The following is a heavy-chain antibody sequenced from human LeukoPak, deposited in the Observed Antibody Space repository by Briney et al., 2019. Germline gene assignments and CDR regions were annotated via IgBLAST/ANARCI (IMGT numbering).Heavy chain of an antibody. CDR2: IIPILGIA. CDR1: GGTFSSYA. D-gene: IGHD2-15*01. J-gene: IGHJ6*02. CDR3: ARGIVVVVAATYYYYGMDV. V-gene: IGHV1-69*04. Sequence: AASVKVSCKASGGTFSSYAISWVRQAPGQGLEWMGRIIPILGIANYAQKVQGRGTITADKSTSTAHMELSSLRSEDTAVYYCARGIVVVVAATYYYYGMDVWGQGTTVTVSS.